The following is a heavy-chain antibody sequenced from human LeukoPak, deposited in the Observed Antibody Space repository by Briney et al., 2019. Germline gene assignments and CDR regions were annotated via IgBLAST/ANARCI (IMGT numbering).Heavy chain of an antibody. CDR1: GYSFTSYW. D-gene: IGHD2-15*01. V-gene: IGHV5-51*01. Sequence: GESLKISCTGSGYSFTSYWIGWVRQMPGKGLEWMGIIYPGDSDTRYSPSFQGQVTISADKSIRTAYLQWSSLKASDTAMYYCARSSVEVAAQIDYWGQGTLVTVSS. CDR2: IYPGDSDT. J-gene: IGHJ4*02. CDR3: ARSSVEVAAQIDY.